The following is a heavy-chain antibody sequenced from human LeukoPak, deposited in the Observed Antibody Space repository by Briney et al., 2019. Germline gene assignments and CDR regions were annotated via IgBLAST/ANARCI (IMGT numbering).Heavy chain of an antibody. Sequence: SETLSLTCTVSGGSISSYYWSWIRQPAGKGLEWIGRIYTSGSTNYNPSLKSRVTMSVDTSKNQFSLKLSSVTAADTAVYYCERERYYYDSSGYYYVLDYWGQGTLVTVSS. V-gene: IGHV4-4*07. CDR1: GGSISSYY. CDR2: IYTSGST. D-gene: IGHD3-22*01. CDR3: ERERYYYDSSGYYYVLDY. J-gene: IGHJ4*02.